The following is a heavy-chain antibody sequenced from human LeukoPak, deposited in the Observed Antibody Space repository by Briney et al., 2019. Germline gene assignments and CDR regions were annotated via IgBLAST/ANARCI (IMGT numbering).Heavy chain of an antibody. V-gene: IGHV1-18*01. CDR3: ARDSPSDPYYYMDV. J-gene: IGHJ6*03. CDR2: ISAYNGNT. CDR1: GYTFTSYG. Sequence: GASVKVSCKASGYTFTSYGTSWVRQAPGQGLEWMGWISAYNGNTNYAQKLQGRVTMTTDTSTSTAYKELRSLRSDDTAVYYCARDSPSDPYYYMDVWGKGTTVTVSS.